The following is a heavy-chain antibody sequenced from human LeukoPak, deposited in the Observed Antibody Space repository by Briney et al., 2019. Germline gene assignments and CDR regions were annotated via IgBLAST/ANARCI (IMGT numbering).Heavy chain of an antibody. Sequence: PWETLSLTCAVYGGSFSGYYWSWIRQPPGKGLEWIGEINHSGSTNYNPSLKSRVTISVDTSKNQFSLKLSSVTAADTAVYYCARGVEMATITLDYWGQGTLVTVSS. D-gene: IGHD5-24*01. V-gene: IGHV4-34*01. CDR1: GGSFSGYY. CDR3: ARGVEMATITLDY. J-gene: IGHJ4*02. CDR2: INHSGST.